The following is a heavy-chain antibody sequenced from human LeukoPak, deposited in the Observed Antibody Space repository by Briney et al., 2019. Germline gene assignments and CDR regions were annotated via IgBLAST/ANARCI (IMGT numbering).Heavy chain of an antibody. J-gene: IGHJ4*02. D-gene: IGHD6-19*01. Sequence: SETLSLTCTVSGGSISSSSYYWGWIRQPPGKGLEWIGSIYYSGSTYYNPSLKSRVTISVDTSKNQFSLKLSSVTAADTAVYYCARRVAVAGTCYFDYWGQGTLVTVSS. V-gene: IGHV4-39*01. CDR1: GGSISSSSYY. CDR3: ARRVAVAGTCYFDY. CDR2: IYYSGST.